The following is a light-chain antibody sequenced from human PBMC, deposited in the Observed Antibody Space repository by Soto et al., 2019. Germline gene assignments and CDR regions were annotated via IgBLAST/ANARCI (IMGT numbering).Light chain of an antibody. CDR1: RSDVGAYNY. Sequence: QSVLTQPASVSGSPGQSIAISCTGTRSDVGAYNYVSWYQQHPGKVPKLLIYEVTNRPSGVSDRFSGSKSGNTASLTISGLQAEDEADYYCSSKRDSSTLFVFGTGTKVTVL. J-gene: IGLJ1*01. CDR3: SSKRDSSTLFV. V-gene: IGLV2-14*01. CDR2: EVT.